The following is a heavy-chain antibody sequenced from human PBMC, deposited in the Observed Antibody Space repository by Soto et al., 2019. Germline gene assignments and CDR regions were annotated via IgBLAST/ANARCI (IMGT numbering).Heavy chain of an antibody. CDR3: ARGVTAVVDY. J-gene: IGHJ4*02. V-gene: IGHV1-8*01. Sequence: QVQLVQSGAEVREPGASVKVSCKASGYSFTSLDINWVRQTTGQELEWMGWMQPRSGRTGYAQKCQGRVTMTRDNSINTAYMELSSLTSDDTAFEYCARGVTAVVDYWGQGPLVTDSS. D-gene: IGHD2-15*01. CDR1: GYSFTSLD. CDR2: MQPRSGRT.